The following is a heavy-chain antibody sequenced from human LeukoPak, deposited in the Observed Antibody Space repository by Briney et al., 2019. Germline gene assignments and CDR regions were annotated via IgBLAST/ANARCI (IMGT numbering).Heavy chain of an antibody. Sequence: GGSLRLSCAASGFTFSSYGMHWVRQAPGKGLEWVAFIRYDGSNKYYADSVKGRFTISRDNSKNTLYLQMNSLRAEDTAVYYCARDPSYSSGYDAFDIWGQGTMVTVSS. J-gene: IGHJ3*02. D-gene: IGHD6-19*01. CDR3: ARDPSYSSGYDAFDI. CDR1: GFTFSSYG. CDR2: IRYDGSNK. V-gene: IGHV3-30*02.